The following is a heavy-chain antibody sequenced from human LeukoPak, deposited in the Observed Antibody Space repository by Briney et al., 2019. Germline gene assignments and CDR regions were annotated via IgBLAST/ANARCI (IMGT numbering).Heavy chain of an antibody. V-gene: IGHV3-23*01. Sequence: GGSLRLSCAASGFTFSSYAMSWVRQAPGKGLEWVSAISGSGGSTYYADSVKGRFTISRDNSKNTLYLKMNSMRAEDTAVYYCAKDFGLAIFGVVIATYFDYWGQGTLVTVSS. J-gene: IGHJ4*02. D-gene: IGHD3-3*01. CDR2: ISGSGGST. CDR1: GFTFSSYA. CDR3: AKDFGLAIFGVVIATYFDY.